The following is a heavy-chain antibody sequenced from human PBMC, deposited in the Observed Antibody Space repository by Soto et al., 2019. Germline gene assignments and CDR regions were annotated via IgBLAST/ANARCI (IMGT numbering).Heavy chain of an antibody. CDR1: GFTFSTYG. CDR2: ISYDGSNK. J-gene: IGHJ6*02. Sequence: QVQLVESGGGVVQPGRSLRLSCAASGFTFSTYGMHWVRQAPGKGLEWVAVISYDGSNKYYADSVKGRFTISRDNSKNTLSLQMNSLRAEDTAVYYCANRGVGLAGRVYYYYGMDVWGQGTTVTVSS. V-gene: IGHV3-30*18. D-gene: IGHD1-20*01. CDR3: ANRGVGLAGRVYYYYGMDV.